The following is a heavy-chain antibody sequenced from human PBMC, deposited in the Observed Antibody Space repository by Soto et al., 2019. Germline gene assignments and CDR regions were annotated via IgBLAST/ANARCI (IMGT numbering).Heavy chain of an antibody. V-gene: IGHV1-2*02. D-gene: IGHD2-21*01. CDR2: MNPKSGGT. CDR3: ARDMDFYYGVGTGNGTGV. Sequence: DSVRVSCRASGYTFSADDTHWVRQAPGEGRGWRGWMNPKSGGTYFAQKFQGRVTLTRDTSISTAYMEVNRLRSDDTAVYYCARDMDFYYGVGTGNGTGVWGQGTTVPVS. J-gene: IGHJ6*02. CDR1: GYTFSADD.